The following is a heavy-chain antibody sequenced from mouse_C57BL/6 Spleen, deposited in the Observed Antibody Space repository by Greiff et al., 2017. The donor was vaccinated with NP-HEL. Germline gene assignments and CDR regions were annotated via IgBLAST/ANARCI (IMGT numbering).Heavy chain of an antibody. CDR1: GFNIKDDY. CDR2: IDPENGDT. J-gene: IGHJ4*01. V-gene: IGHV14-4*01. Sequence: EVQLQQSGAELVRPGASVKLSCTASGFNIKDDYMHWVKQRPEQGLEWIGWIDPENGDTEYASKFQGKATITADTSSNTAYLQLSSLTSEDTAVYYCTTGGDGYYAMDYWGQGTSVTVSS. D-gene: IGHD2-3*01. CDR3: TTGGDGYYAMDY.